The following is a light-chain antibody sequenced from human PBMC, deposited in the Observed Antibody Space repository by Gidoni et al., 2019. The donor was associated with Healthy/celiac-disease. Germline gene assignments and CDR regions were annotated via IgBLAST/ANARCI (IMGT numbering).Light chain of an antibody. CDR1: QSVRSY. CDR3: QQRSNWPLT. V-gene: IGKV3-11*01. Sequence: ERATLSCRASQSVRSYLAWYQQKPGQAPRLLIYDASNRDTGIPARFSGSGSGTDFTLTISSLEPEDFAVYYCQQRSNWPLTFGGGTKVEIK. CDR2: DAS. J-gene: IGKJ4*01.